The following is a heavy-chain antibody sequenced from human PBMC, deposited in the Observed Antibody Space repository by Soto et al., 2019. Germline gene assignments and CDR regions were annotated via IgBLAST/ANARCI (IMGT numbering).Heavy chain of an antibody. CDR2: IIPNCGTT. J-gene: IGHJ3*02. CDR1: VGTFSNYS. D-gene: IGHD6-6*01. V-gene: IGHV1-69*01. Sequence: QVQLVHSGAEVKKPGSSVKVSCKASVGTFSNYSISWVRQAPGQGLDWMGGIIPNCGTTNYAQKFQGRVTISADESTSTAYMELSSLRAEATAMYYGVRDFSIAFAAEAFDIWGQGTMVTVSS. CDR3: VRDFSIAFAAEAFDI.